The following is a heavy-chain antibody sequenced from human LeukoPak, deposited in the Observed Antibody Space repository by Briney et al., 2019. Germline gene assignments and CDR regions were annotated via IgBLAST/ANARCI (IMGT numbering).Heavy chain of an antibody. CDR2: IYHSGST. CDR3: ARVSVSSGFDY. CDR1: GYSISSGYY. V-gene: IGHV4-38-2*02. Sequence: PSETLSLTCTVSGYSISSGYYCGWIRQPPGKGLEWIGSIYHSGSTYYNPSLKSRVTISVDTSKNQFSLKLSSVTAADTAVYYCARVSVSSGFDYWGQGTLVTVSS. D-gene: IGHD3-22*01. J-gene: IGHJ4*02.